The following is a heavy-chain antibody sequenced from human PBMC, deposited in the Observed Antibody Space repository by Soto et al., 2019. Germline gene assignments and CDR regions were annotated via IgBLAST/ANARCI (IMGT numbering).Heavy chain of an antibody. CDR1: GYSFIRYY. CDR3: ASPIGGSYNAFDI. V-gene: IGHV1-46*01. J-gene: IGHJ3*02. Sequence: QVHLVQFGAEVKKPGASVKVSCKASGYSFIRYYMHWVRQAPGQGLQWMGIINPSGSITTYAQKFQGRVTMTRDTSTSTVYMELSSLTSDDTAVYYCASPIGGSYNAFDIWGQGTMVTVSS. D-gene: IGHD1-26*01. CDR2: INPSGSIT.